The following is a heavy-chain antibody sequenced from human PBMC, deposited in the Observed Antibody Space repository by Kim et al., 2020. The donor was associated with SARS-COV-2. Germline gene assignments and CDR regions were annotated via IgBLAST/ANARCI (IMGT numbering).Heavy chain of an antibody. CDR2: IWYDGSNK. CDR3: ARDEHSSREPPYYYYGMDV. V-gene: IGHV3-33*01. Sequence: GGSLRLSCAASGFTFSSYGMHWVRQAPGKGLEWVAVIWYDGSNKYYADSVKGRFTISRDNSKNTLYLQMNSLRAEDTAVYYCARDEHSSREPPYYYYGMDVWGQGTTVTVSS. CDR1: GFTFSSYG. D-gene: IGHD6-6*01. J-gene: IGHJ6*02.